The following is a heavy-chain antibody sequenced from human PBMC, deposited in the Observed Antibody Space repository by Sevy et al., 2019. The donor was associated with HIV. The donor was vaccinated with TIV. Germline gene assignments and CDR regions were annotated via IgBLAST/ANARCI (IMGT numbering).Heavy chain of an antibody. V-gene: IGHV3-11*06. J-gene: IGHJ4*01. D-gene: IGHD1-26*01. Sequence: GGSLRLSCAASGFTFSDYYMSWIRQAPGKGLELVSYISSTSDYRNYADSVKGRFTISRDNAKNSLYLQMNSLRTEDTAVYFCARGGGSALGYWGHGTLVTVSS. CDR2: ISSTSDYR. CDR3: ARGGGSALGY. CDR1: GFTFSDYY.